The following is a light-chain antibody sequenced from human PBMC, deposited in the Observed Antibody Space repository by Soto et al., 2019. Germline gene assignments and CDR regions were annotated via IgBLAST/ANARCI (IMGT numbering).Light chain of an antibody. Sequence: EIVLTQSPGTLSLSPGERATLSCRASQSVSSTCLAWYQQKPGQAPRLLIYGASNRANGVPARFGGSGSGTDFTLPINSLEPEDFAVYYCQQRNVWPPITFGQGTRLEIK. CDR3: QQRNVWPPIT. V-gene: IGKV3-11*01. CDR2: GAS. J-gene: IGKJ5*01. CDR1: QSVSSTC.